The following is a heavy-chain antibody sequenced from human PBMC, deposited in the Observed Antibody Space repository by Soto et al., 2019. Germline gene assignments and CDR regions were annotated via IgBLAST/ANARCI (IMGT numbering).Heavy chain of an antibody. CDR1: GGTFSSYA. CDR3: ARVTAIMNAFDI. CDR2: IIPIFGTA. D-gene: IGHD2-21*02. J-gene: IGHJ3*02. V-gene: IGHV1-69*13. Sequence: GASVKVSCKASGGTFSSYAISWLRQAPGQGLEWMGGIIPIFGTANYAQKFQGRVTITADESTSTAYMELSSLRSEDTAVYYCARVTAIMNAFDIWGQGTMVTVSS.